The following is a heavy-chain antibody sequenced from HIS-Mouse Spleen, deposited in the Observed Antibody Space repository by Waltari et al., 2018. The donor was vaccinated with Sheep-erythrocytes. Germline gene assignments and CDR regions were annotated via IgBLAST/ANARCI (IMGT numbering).Heavy chain of an antibody. Sequence: VVQPGRSLRLSCAASGFTLSSYGMHWFRQAPGKGLEWVAVIWYDGSNKYYADSVKGRFTISRDNSKNTLYLQMNSLRAEDTAVYYCARARNLEWLFDYWGQGTLVTVSS. J-gene: IGHJ4*02. D-gene: IGHD3-3*01. V-gene: IGHV3-33*01. CDR3: ARARNLEWLFDY. CDR2: IWYDGSNK. CDR1: GFTLSSYG.